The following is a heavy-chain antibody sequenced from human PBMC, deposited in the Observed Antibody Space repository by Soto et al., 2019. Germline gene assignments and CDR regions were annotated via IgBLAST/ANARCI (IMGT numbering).Heavy chain of an antibody. D-gene: IGHD3-10*01. J-gene: IGHJ5*02. CDR1: SGSISNYY. Sequence: SETLSLTCSVSSGSISNYYWSWIRQPPGKGLDLIGYISYTVSTIYNPSLKSRVTISVDTSKNQFSLKLSSVTAADTAVYYCASQGRLYGSGSYEFDPWGQGTLVTVSS. CDR3: ASQGRLYGSGSYEFDP. V-gene: IGHV4-59*01. CDR2: ISYTVST.